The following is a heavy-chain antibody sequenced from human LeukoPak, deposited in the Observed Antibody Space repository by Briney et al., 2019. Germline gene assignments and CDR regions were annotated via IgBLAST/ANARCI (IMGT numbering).Heavy chain of an antibody. J-gene: IGHJ4*02. Sequence: PSETLSLTCTVSGGSISSGGYSWSWICQFPGKGLEWIGYIYFTGITYYNPSLKSRATFSVDTSENEFSLSLRSVTAADTAVYYCAREGCSGGSCYGTVGIDHWGQGTLVTVSS. CDR2: IYFTGIT. CDR1: GGSISSGGYS. CDR3: AREGCSGGSCYGTVGIDH. V-gene: IGHV4-31*03. D-gene: IGHD2-15*01.